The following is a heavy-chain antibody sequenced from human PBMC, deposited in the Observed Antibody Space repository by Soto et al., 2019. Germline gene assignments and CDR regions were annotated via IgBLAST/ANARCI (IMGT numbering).Heavy chain of an antibody. CDR1: GGTFSSYA. CDR3: ATRAPYYYDSSAPFDY. CDR2: IIPIFGTA. V-gene: IGHV1-69*06. Sequence: GASVKVSWKASGGTFSSYAISWVRQAPGQGLEWMGGIIPIFGTANYAQKFQGRVTITADKSTSTAYMELSSLRSEDTAVYYCATRAPYYYDSSAPFDYWGQGTLVTVSS. J-gene: IGHJ4*02. D-gene: IGHD3-22*01.